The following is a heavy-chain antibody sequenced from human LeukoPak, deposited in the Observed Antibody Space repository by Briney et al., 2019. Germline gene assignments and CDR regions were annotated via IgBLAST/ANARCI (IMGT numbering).Heavy chain of an antibody. D-gene: IGHD2-15*01. CDR2: INPDNGGT. V-gene: IGHV1-2*02. CDR3: VRESRVGNWFDP. CDR1: GYSFTDYY. J-gene: IGHJ5*02. Sequence: ASVKVSCKASGYSFTDYYVHWLRQAPGQGPEWMGWINPDNGGTNYAQKFQGRVTMSRDTSISTVYMDLNRLTSDDTAVFYCVRESRVGNWFDPWGQGTQVTVSS.